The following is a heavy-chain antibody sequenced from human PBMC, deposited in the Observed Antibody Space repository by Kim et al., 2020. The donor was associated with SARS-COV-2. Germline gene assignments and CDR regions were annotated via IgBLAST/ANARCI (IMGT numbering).Heavy chain of an antibody. CDR2: IDPSDSYT. D-gene: IGHD3-16*01. J-gene: IGHJ4*02. Sequence: GESLKISCKGSGYSFISYWITWVRQMPGKGLEWMGRIDPSDSYTKYSPSFQGHVTISGDRSFSTAYLQWSSLKASDTAIYYCARQEKGGATDYWVQGTLVTVSS. CDR1: GYSFISYW. CDR3: ARQEKGGATDY. V-gene: IGHV5-10-1*01.